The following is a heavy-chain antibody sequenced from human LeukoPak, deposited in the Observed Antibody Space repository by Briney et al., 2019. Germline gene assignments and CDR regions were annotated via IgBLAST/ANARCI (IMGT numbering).Heavy chain of an antibody. CDR2: IRYDGSNK. V-gene: IGHV3-30*02. J-gene: IGHJ4*02. CDR1: GFTFSSYG. CDR3: AKDLVGYCSSTSCYGDQY. Sequence: PGGSLRLSCAASGFTFSSYGTHWVRQAPGKGLEWVAFIRYDGSNKYYADSVKGRFTISRDNSKNTLYLQMNSLRAEDTAVYYCAKDLVGYCSSTSCYGDQYWGQGTLVTVSS. D-gene: IGHD2-2*03.